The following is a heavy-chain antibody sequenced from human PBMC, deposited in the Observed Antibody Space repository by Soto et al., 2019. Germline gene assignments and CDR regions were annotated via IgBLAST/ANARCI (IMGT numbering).Heavy chain of an antibody. Sequence: QVQLQESGPRLVKPSQTLSRSCSVSGGALTDGGYYWAWIRQHPVKGLEWIGHIFHIGSTHYNPSLRSRVTMSVDPSKNGLFLTLSSVTAADTAVYYCARGGDYGNYFGPWGQGTQVAVSS. D-gene: IGHD4-17*01. CDR3: ARGGDYGNYFGP. CDR1: GGALTDGGYY. CDR2: IFHIGST. J-gene: IGHJ5*02. V-gene: IGHV4-31*03.